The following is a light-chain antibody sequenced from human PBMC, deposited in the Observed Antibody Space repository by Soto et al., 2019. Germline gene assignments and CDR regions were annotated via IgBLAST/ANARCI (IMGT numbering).Light chain of an antibody. CDR1: QAIDSW. V-gene: IGKV1-12*01. CDR2: DAS. J-gene: IGKJ4*01. CDR3: QQTFSPAVT. Sequence: DIQMTQSPSSVSASVGDRVTITCRASQAIDSWLAWYQQKPGEAPKLLIYDASGLRSGVPSRFTGSGSATDFTLTITSLQREDAGTYFCQQTFSPAVTFGGGTKVDI.